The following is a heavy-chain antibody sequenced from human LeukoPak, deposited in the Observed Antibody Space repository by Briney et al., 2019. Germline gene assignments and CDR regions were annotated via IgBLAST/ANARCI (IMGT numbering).Heavy chain of an antibody. Sequence: SETLSLTCTVSGGSISSYYWSWIRQPPGKGLEWIGYIYYSGSTNYNPSLKSRVTISVDTSKNQFSLKLSSVTAADTAVYYCARGGYYPDRAFNIWGQGTMVTVPS. D-gene: IGHD2-8*01. J-gene: IGHJ3*02. CDR1: GGSISSYY. CDR2: IYYSGST. CDR3: ARGGYYPDRAFNI. V-gene: IGHV4-59*01.